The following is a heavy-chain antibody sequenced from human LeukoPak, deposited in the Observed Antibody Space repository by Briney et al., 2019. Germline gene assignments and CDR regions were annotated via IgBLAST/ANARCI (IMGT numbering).Heavy chain of an antibody. J-gene: IGHJ4*02. CDR2: INPDGGAT. V-gene: IGHV3-7*01. CDR3: VRSIDY. CDR1: GFKFSNYW. Sequence: PGGSLRLSCAASGFKFSNYWMAWVRQAPGKGLEWAANINPDGGATFYVDSVKGRFTISRDNAKNSLYLQMNGLRAEDTAVYYCVRSIDYWGQGNLVTVSS.